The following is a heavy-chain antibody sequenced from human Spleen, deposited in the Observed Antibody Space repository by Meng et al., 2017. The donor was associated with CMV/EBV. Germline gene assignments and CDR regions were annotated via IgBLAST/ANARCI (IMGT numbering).Heavy chain of an antibody. CDR2: INPNSGNT. D-gene: IGHD3-3*01. CDR1: GYTFTGYY. Sequence: ASVKVSCKASGYTFTGYYIHWLRQAPGQGLEWMGWINPNSGNTNYAQKLQGRVTMTTDTSTSTAYMELRSLRSDDTAVYYCARDGGYYDFWSGGNADAFDIWGQGTMVTVSS. J-gene: IGHJ3*02. V-gene: IGHV1-18*04. CDR3: ARDGGYYDFWSGGNADAFDI.